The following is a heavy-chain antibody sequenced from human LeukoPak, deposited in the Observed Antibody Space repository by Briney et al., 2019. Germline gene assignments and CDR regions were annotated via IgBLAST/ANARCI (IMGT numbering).Heavy chain of an antibody. J-gene: IGHJ4*02. CDR2: ISGSGGST. D-gene: IGHD3-3*01. CDR1: GFTFSSYA. Sequence: GGSLRLSCAASGFTFSSYAMSWVRQAPGKGLEWVSAISGSGGSTYYADSVKGRFPISRDNSKNTLYLQMNSLRAEDTAVYYCAKGSTIFGVVIIYFDYWGQGTLVTVSS. V-gene: IGHV3-23*01. CDR3: AKGSTIFGVVIIYFDY.